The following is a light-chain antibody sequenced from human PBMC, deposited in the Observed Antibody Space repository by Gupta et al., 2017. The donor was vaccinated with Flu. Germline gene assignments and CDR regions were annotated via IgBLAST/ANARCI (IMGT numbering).Light chain of an antibody. J-gene: IGLJ2*01. V-gene: IGLV1-44*01. CDR1: SSNSGSNI. CDR3: AAWDDSLNDRVV. Sequence: HSVLTQPLSASGTPGQRVTISSSGSSSNSGSNIENWYQQLPATAPKLLINYSSHRPPGGPDRCSSAKNCTSAALAISGLQSEDEADYYCAAWDDSLNDRVVFGGGTKLTVL. CDR2: YSS.